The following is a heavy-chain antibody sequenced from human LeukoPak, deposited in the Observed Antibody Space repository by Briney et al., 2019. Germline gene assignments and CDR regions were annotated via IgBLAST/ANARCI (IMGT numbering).Heavy chain of an antibody. D-gene: IGHD4-23*01. CDR3: ARVGKTGQSSHYMDV. CDR1: GYTFNSYG. Sequence: GASVKVSCKASGYTFNSYGIRWVRQAPGQGLEGMGWISAYNGNTHFAPKLQGTVTMTRDTSTSPAYLEVGSLKSHDQAVDYRARVGKTGQSSHYMDVWGKGTTVTVSS. CDR2: ISAYNGNT. V-gene: IGHV1-18*01. J-gene: IGHJ6*03.